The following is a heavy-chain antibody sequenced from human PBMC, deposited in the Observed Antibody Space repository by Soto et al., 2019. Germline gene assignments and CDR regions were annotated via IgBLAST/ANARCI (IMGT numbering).Heavy chain of an antibody. J-gene: IGHJ4*02. D-gene: IGHD3-10*01. CDR2: CRTSGDGGTT. CDR1: GFTFSSYS. CDR3: AKKVNSGPGSQYFDY. V-gene: IGHV3-23*01. Sequence: EVQLLESGGGLVQPGGSLRLSCAASGFTFSSYSMSWVRQAPGKGLEWVSGCRTSGDGGTTYYADSVKGRFTISRDNTKNMLVLQMNSLRAEDTAIYYCAKKVNSGPGSQYFDYWGQGTLVTVSS.